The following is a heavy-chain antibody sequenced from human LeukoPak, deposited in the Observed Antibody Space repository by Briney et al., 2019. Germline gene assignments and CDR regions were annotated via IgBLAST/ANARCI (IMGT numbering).Heavy chain of an antibody. J-gene: IGHJ4*02. CDR3: AAARGIRYYFDY. CDR1: GGSISSYY. D-gene: IGHD3-16*01. CDR2: IYYSGST. Sequence: SETLSLTCTVSGGSISSYYWSWIRQPPGKGLEWIGYIYYSGSTNYNPSLKSRVTISVDTSKNQFSLKLSSVTAADTAVYYCAAARGIRYYFDYWGQGTLFTVSS. V-gene: IGHV4-59*01.